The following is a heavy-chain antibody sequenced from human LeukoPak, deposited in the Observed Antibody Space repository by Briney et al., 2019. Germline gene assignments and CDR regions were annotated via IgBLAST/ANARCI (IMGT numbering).Heavy chain of an antibody. V-gene: IGHV3-23*01. D-gene: IGHD2-8*01. J-gene: IGHJ4*02. CDR1: GFTFSSYD. CDR2: ISGSGDST. Sequence: GGSLRLSCAASGFTFSSYDMSWVRQAPGKGLEWVSGISGSGDSTYYADSVKGRFTISRDNSKNTLYLQMNSLRAEDTGVYYCAKDRSCTNGVCHGDFDYGGQGTLVTVSS. CDR3: AKDRSCTNGVCHGDFDY.